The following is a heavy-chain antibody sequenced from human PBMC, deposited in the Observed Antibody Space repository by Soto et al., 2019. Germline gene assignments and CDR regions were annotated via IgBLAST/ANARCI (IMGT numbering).Heavy chain of an antibody. D-gene: IGHD1-26*01. J-gene: IGHJ4*02. CDR3: XXXXNPGGLDY. CDR1: GFNFEDRA. V-gene: IGHV3-9*01. CDR2: IYWNSNKI. Sequence: EVQLLESGGGLVQPGRSLRLSCVVSGFNFEDRAMHWVRQVPGKGLEWVSGIYWNSNKIDYADSVKGRFNISRENXXXXXXXXXXXXXXXXTAXXXXXXXXNPGGLDYWGQGTLVTVSS.